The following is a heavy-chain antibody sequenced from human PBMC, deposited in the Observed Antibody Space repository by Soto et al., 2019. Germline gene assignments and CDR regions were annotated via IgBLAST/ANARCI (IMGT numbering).Heavy chain of an antibody. Sequence: PSATLSLTCTVSGGSISSGGYYWSWIRQHPGKGLEWIGYIYYSGSTYYNPSLKSRVTISVDTSKNQFSLKLSSVTAADTAVYYCARDGDFWSGYYEYYYMDVWGKGTTVTVSS. CDR2: IYYSGST. D-gene: IGHD3-3*01. J-gene: IGHJ6*03. CDR1: GGSISSGGYY. CDR3: ARDGDFWSGYYEYYYMDV. V-gene: IGHV4-31*03.